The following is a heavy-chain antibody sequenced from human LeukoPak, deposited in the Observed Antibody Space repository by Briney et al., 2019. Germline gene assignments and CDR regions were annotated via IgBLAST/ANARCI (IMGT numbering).Heavy chain of an antibody. CDR2: IRSSSATI. D-gene: IGHD4-23*01. CDR3: AKDRPTVVTRRHYFDY. Sequence: GGSLRLSCAASGFIFSSYSMNCARHDPGEGLAWVSYIRSSSATIYYAHSVKGRFTISRDNAKNSLYLQMNSLRAEDTAVYYCAKDRPTVVTRRHYFDYWGQGILVTVSS. J-gene: IGHJ4*02. CDR1: GFIFSSYS. V-gene: IGHV3-48*01.